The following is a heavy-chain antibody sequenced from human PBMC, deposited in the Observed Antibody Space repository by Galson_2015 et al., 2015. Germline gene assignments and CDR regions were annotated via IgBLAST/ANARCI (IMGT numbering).Heavy chain of an antibody. V-gene: IGHV4-34*01. CDR3: ASAYYDSSGRGSADWFDP. Sequence: SETLSLTCAVYGGSFSGYYWSWIRQPPGKGLEWIGEINHSGSTNYNPSLKSRVTISVDTSKNQFSLKLSSVTAADTAVYYCASAYYDSSGRGSADWFDPWGQGTLVTASS. J-gene: IGHJ5*02. CDR1: GGSFSGYY. CDR2: INHSGST. D-gene: IGHD3-22*01.